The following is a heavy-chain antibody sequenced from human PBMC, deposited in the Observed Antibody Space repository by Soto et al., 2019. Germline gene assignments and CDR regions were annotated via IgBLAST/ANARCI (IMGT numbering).Heavy chain of an antibody. V-gene: IGHV1-24*01. CDR2: FDPEDGET. CDR1: RYTPTEIS. J-gene: IGHJ5*02. Sequence: GAPAKVSCKVSRYTPTEISIHWVRQAPGKGLEWMGGFDPEDGETIYAQKFQGRVTMTEDTSTDTAYMELSSLRSEDTAVYYCATANFDPWGQGTLVTVSS. CDR3: ATANFDP.